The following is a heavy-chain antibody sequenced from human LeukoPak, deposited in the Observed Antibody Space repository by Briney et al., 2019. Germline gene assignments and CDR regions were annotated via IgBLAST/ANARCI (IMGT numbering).Heavy chain of an antibody. CDR2: INHSGST. D-gene: IGHD3-3*01. V-gene: IGHV4-34*01. CDR1: GGSFSGYY. J-gene: IGHJ4*02. Sequence: SETLSLTCAVYGGSFSGYYWSWIRQPPGKGLEWVGEINHSGSTNYNPSLKSRVTILEDKSKNQFSLKMSSATAADTAVYYCARLSLKVLEWSPTKGKETHYFDYWGQGTLVTVSS. CDR3: ARLSLKVLEWSPTKGKETHYFDY.